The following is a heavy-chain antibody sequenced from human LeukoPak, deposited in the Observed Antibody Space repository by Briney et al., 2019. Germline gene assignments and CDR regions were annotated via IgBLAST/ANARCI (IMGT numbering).Heavy chain of an antibody. V-gene: IGHV4-38-2*02. D-gene: IGHD6-13*01. CDR1: GYSISSGYY. CDR2: IYHSGST. Sequence: ASETLSLTCTVSGYSISSGYYWGWIRQPPGKGLEWIGSIYHSGSTYYNPSLKSRVTISVDTSKNQFSLKLSSVTAADTAVYYCARVSKQQLVRWFDPWGQGTLVTVSS. CDR3: ARVSKQQLVRWFDP. J-gene: IGHJ5*02.